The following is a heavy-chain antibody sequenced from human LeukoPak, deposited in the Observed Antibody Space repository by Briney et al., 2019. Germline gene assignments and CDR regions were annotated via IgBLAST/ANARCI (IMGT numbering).Heavy chain of an antibody. J-gene: IGHJ1*01. CDR3: ARGPMIPQYFHY. D-gene: IGHD3-16*01. V-gene: IGHV1-18*01. CDR2: ISADNGNT. CDR1: GYTFSSYV. Sequence: ASVKVSCKASGYTFSSYVISWVQQAPGQGLEWMGWISADNGNTNYAQMLRGRVTMTTDTSTSTAYMELRSLRSDDTAVYYCARGPMIPQYFHYWGQGTLVTVSS.